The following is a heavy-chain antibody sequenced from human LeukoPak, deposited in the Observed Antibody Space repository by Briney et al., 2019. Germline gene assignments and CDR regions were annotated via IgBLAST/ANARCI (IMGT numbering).Heavy chain of an antibody. CDR1: GFTFSTYW. J-gene: IGHJ4*02. CDR3: ARVGGRGSIGGDC. D-gene: IGHD3-10*01. V-gene: IGHV3-74*03. CDR2: IKSDGSST. Sequence: GGSLRLSCAASGFTFSTYWMHWVRQAPGKGLVWVSRIKSDGSSTTYADFVKGRFIVSRDNAKNTLYLQMRSLRADDTAMYFCARVGGRGSIGGDCWGQGTLVTVSS.